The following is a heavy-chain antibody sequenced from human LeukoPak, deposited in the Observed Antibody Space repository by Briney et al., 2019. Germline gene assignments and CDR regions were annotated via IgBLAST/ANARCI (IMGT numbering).Heavy chain of an antibody. CDR1: GGSISSGGYY. V-gene: IGHV4-31*03. D-gene: IGHD5-18*01. CDR3: AREDTAMVDY. Sequence: SQTLSHTCTVSGGSISSGGYYWSWIRQHPGKGLEWIGYIYYSGGTYYNPSLKSRVTISVDTSKNQFSLKLSSVTAADTAVYYCAREDTAMVDYWGQGTLVTVSS. J-gene: IGHJ4*02. CDR2: IYYSGGT.